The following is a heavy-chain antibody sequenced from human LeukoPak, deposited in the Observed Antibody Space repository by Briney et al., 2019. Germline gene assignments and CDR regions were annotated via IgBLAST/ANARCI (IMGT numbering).Heavy chain of an antibody. V-gene: IGHV4-59*08. CDR3: ARRGSSGRYSGLGHWYFDL. J-gene: IGHJ2*01. CDR2: IYYSGST. CDR1: GGSISSYY. D-gene: IGHD6-19*01. Sequence: EPSETLSLTCTVSGGSISSYYWSWIRQPPGKGLEWIGYIYYSGSTNYNPSLKSRVTISVDTSKNQFSLKLSSVTAADTAVYYCARRGSSGRYSGLGHWYFDLRGRGTLVTVSS.